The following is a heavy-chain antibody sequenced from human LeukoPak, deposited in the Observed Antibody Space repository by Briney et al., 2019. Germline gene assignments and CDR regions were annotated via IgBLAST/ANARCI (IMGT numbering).Heavy chain of an antibody. CDR2: IYSGGST. D-gene: IGHD2-15*01. V-gene: IGHV3-66*01. J-gene: IGHJ4*02. CDR3: ARDLTRGGYSDY. CDR1: EFSVGSNY. Sequence: PGGSLRPSCAASEFSVGSNYMTWVRQAPGKGLEWVSLIYSGGSTYYADSVKGGFTISRDNSKNTLYLQMNSLRAEDTAVYYCARDLTRGGYSDYWGQGTLVTVSS.